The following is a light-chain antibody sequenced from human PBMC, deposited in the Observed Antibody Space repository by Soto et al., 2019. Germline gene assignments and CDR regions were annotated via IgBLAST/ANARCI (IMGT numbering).Light chain of an antibody. J-gene: IGLJ3*02. CDR3: QSYDSSLSAL. Sequence: QAVVTQPPSVSGAPGQRVTISCTGSSSNIGAGYDVHWYQQLPGTAPKLLIYGNSNRPSGVPDRFSGSKSGTSASLAITGLQAEYEADYYGQSYDSSLSALFGGGTKLTVL. CDR2: GNS. CDR1: SSNIGAGYD. V-gene: IGLV1-40*01.